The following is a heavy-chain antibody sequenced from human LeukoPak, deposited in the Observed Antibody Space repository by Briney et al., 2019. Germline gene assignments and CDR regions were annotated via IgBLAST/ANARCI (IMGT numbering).Heavy chain of an antibody. CDR3: ARGYDFWSGYSGFDY. CDR1: GFTFSSYE. D-gene: IGHD3-3*01. CDR2: ISSSGSTI. V-gene: IGHV3-48*03. J-gene: IGHJ4*02. Sequence: PGRSLRLSCAASGFTFSSYEMNWVRQAPGKGLEWVSYISSSGSTIYYADSVKGRFTNSRDKAKNSLYLQMNSLKAEDTAVYYCARGYDFWSGYSGFDYGGQGTLVTVSS.